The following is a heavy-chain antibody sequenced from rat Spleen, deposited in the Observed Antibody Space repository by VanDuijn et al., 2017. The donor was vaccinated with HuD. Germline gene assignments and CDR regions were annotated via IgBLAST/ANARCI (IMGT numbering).Heavy chain of an antibody. CDR3: ARDGPLCAY. J-gene: IGHJ3*01. V-gene: IGHV5-58*01. D-gene: IGHD4-6*01. Sequence: EVQLVETGGGLVQPGRSLKLSCVASGFTFSNYWMSCIRPAPGKGLEWVSSINIEGGGTNYSDSVTGRFTISRDNAENTVYLQMNSLRSEETATYYCARDGPLCAYWGQGTLVTVSS. CDR2: INIEGGGT. CDR1: GFTFSNYW.